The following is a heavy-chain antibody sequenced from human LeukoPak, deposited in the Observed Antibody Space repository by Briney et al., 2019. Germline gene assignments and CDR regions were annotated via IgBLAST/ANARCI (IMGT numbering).Heavy chain of an antibody. D-gene: IGHD3-3*01. CDR2: IIPIFGTA. CDR1: GGTFSSYA. CDR3: ARQRGVSPTQYYFDY. Sequence: ASVKVSCKASGGTFSSYAISWVRQAPGQGLEWMGGIIPIFGTANYAQKFQGRVTITADESTSTAYMELSSLRSEDTAVYYRARQRGVSPTQYYFDYWGQGTLVTVSS. V-gene: IGHV1-69*13. J-gene: IGHJ4*02.